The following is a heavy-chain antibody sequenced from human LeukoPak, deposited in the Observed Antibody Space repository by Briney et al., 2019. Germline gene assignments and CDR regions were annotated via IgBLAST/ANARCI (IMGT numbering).Heavy chain of an antibody. CDR2: ITSRGTYI. V-gene: IGHV3-21*01. CDR1: TFTFSDYG. Sequence: GGSLRLSCAASTFTFSDYGMHWVRQAPGKGLEWVSSITSRGTYIYYADSVKGRFTISRDTAKNSLYLQLNSLRAEDTAVYYCARDPRIVGVDGYFQHWGQGTLVTVSS. J-gene: IGHJ1*01. CDR3: ARDPRIVGVDGYFQH. D-gene: IGHD1-26*01.